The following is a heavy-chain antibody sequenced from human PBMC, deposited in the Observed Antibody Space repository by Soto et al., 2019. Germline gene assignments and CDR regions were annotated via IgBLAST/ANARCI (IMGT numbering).Heavy chain of an antibody. J-gene: IGHJ5*02. V-gene: IGHV4-4*02. CDR1: GGSISSSNW. CDR2: IYHSGST. CDR3: ARGRSDSGDYGGYDP. Sequence: QVQLQESGPGLVKPSGTLSLTCAVSGGSISSSNWWSWVRQPPGKGLEWIGEIYHSGSTNYNPSLRARVTIXVDXSXTQFSRKLSSVTAADTAVYYCARGRSDSGDYGGYDPWGQGTLVTVSS. D-gene: IGHD4-17*01.